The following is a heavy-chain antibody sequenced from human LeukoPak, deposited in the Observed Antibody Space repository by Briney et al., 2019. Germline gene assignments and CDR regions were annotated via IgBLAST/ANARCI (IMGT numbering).Heavy chain of an antibody. Sequence: RSPSLSCAASGFTFSSYAMHWVRQAPGKGLEWVAVISYDGSNKYYADSVKGRFTISRDNSKNTLYLQMNSLRAEDTAVYYCAREGGGYATFDYWGQGTLVTVSS. CDR2: ISYDGSNK. V-gene: IGHV3-30*04. J-gene: IGHJ4*02. CDR3: AREGGGYATFDY. CDR1: GFTFSSYA. D-gene: IGHD5-12*01.